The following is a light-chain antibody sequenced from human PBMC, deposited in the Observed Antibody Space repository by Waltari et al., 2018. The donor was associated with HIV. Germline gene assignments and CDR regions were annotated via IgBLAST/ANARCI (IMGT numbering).Light chain of an antibody. Sequence: QTVVTQEPSLTVSPGGTVTLTCASSTGTVTSVYYPNWFQQKPCKPPRALIYSTSNKQPWAPARFSGSLLGGKAALTLSGVEAEDEAEYYCLLYYGGAQVFGGGTKLTVL. J-gene: IGLJ3*02. V-gene: IGLV7-43*01. CDR2: STS. CDR1: TGTVTSVYY. CDR3: LLYYGGAQV.